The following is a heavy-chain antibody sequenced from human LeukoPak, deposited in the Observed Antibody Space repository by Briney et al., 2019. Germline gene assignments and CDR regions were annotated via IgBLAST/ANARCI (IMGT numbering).Heavy chain of an antibody. D-gene: IGHD3-10*01. Sequence: GGSLRLSCAASGFTFSDSAMSWVRQAPGKGLEWVSSISSSSTIYYADSVKGRFTISRDNAKNSLYLQMNSLRAEDTAVYYCARRGATVRAFDIWGQGTMVTVSS. CDR2: ISSSSTI. V-gene: IGHV3-69-1*01. CDR3: ARRGATVRAFDI. J-gene: IGHJ3*02. CDR1: GFTFSDSA.